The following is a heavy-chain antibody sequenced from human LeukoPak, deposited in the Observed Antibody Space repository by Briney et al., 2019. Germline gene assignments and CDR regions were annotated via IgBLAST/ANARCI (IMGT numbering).Heavy chain of an antibody. D-gene: IGHD2-15*01. V-gene: IGHV3-11*01. CDR3: AGYCSGSNCYRRSDY. CDR2: ISSSGSTI. J-gene: IGHJ4*02. Sequence: GGSLRLSCVASGFTFSDYYMSWIRQAPGKGLEWVSYISSSGSTIYYADSVKGRFTISRDNAKNSLYLQINSLRAEDTAVYYCAGYCSGSNCYRRSDYWGQGTLVTVSS. CDR1: GFTFSDYY.